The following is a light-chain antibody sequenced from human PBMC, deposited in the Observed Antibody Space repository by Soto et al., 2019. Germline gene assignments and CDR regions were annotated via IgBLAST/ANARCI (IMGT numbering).Light chain of an antibody. CDR1: QSISSW. CDR2: KAS. J-gene: IGKJ1*01. Sequence: IQMTQSPSTLSASVGDRVTITCWASQSISSWLAWYQQKPGKAPKLLIYKASSLESGVPSRFSGSGSGTEFTLTIASLQPDDFATYYCQQYDSFPRTFGQGTKVEI. V-gene: IGKV1-5*03. CDR3: QQYDSFPRT.